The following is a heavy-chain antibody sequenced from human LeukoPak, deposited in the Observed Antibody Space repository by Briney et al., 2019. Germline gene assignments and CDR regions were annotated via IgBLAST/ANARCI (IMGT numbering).Heavy chain of an antibody. CDR1: GGSISSDY. J-gene: IGHJ5*02. Sequence: SETLSLTCSVSGGSISSDYWSWIRQPPGKGLEWIGCIYYRGSTYYNPSLKSRVSVSVDTSKNQFALKLTSVTAADTAVYYCARVGSTSKLLDPWGQGILVTVSS. D-gene: IGHD2-2*01. CDR3: ARVGSTSKLLDP. V-gene: IGHV4-59*01. CDR2: IYYRGST.